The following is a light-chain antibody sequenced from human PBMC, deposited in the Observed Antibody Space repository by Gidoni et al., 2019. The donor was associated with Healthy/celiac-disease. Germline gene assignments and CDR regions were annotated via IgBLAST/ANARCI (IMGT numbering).Light chain of an antibody. Sequence: DIQMTQSPSSLSASVGDRVTITCRASQIINTYLHWYQQRPGKAPKLLIYTASNLQSGVPSRFSGSGSGTDFTLTISSLQPEDFATYYCQQSYNTPPYTFGQGTKLEIK. V-gene: IGKV1-39*01. CDR3: QQSYNTPPYT. CDR1: QIINTY. CDR2: TAS. J-gene: IGKJ2*01.